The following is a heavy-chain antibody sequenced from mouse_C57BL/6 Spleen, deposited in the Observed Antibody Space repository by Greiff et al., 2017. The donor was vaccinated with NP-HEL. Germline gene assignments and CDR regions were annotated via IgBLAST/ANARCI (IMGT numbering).Heavy chain of an antibody. D-gene: IGHD1-1*01. CDR2: IDPANGNT. CDR3: SGYGYGSSHY. J-gene: IGHJ2*01. V-gene: IGHV14-3*01. Sequence: VQLQQSVAELVRPGASVKLSCTASGFNFKNTYMHWVKQRPEQGLEWIGRIDPANGNTKYDPKFQGKATLTADTSSNTAYLQLSSLTSEDTAIYYCSGYGYGSSHYWGQGTTLTVSS. CDR1: GFNFKNTY.